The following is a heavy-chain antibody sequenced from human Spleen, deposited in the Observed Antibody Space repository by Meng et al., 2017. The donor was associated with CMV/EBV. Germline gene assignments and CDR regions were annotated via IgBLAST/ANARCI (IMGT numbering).Heavy chain of an antibody. CDR1: GFSLNTGGVA. CDR2: IYWKDDA. CDR3: VHIDFWRHLAIDY. Sequence: SGPTLVKPTQTLTLTCSFSGFSLNTGGVAVGWIRQAPGKALEWLALIYWKDDALYSPSLKTRLTITKDTSKNQVVLTVTHLDPVDTATYYCVHIDFWRHLAIDYWGQGTLVTVSS. V-gene: IGHV2-5*01. J-gene: IGHJ4*02. D-gene: IGHD3/OR15-3a*01.